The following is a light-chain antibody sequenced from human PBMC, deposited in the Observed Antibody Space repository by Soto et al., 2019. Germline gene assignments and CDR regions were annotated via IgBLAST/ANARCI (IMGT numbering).Light chain of an antibody. CDR2: NTN. CDR1: SGSVSASNH. Sequence: QAVGTQEASVSVSPGTTVTLTCGLSSGSVSASNHPSWYQQTPGQAPRTLIYNTNTRSSGVPDRFSGSILGNKAALTITGAQADDESDYYCVLYMGSGIWVFGGGTKLTVL. J-gene: IGLJ3*02. CDR3: VLYMGSGIWV. V-gene: IGLV8-61*01.